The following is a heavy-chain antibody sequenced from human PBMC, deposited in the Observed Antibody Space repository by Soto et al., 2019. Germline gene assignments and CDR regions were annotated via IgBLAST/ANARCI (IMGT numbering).Heavy chain of an antibody. D-gene: IGHD5-18*01. CDR2: INSYNSNT. V-gene: IGHV1-18*01. Sequence: QVQLVQSGAEVKKPGASVKVSCKASGYTFNIYGFTWVRQAPGQGLEWMGWINSYNSNTDYSQKFQGRVTMTTDTSTNTAHMELRSLRSDATALYYCARATPAGYGYTTSDYWGQGTLVTVSS. CDR3: ARATPAGYGYTTSDY. CDR1: GYTFNIYG. J-gene: IGHJ4*02.